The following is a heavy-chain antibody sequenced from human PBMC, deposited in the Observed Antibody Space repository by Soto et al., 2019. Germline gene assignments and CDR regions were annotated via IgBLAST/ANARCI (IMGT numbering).Heavy chain of an antibody. V-gene: IGHV3-33*01. CDR3: ARDRDYPDY. CDR1: GFTFSSYG. Sequence: SLRLSCAASGFTFSSYGMHWVRQAPGKGLEWVAVIWYNGDNKYYRESVKGRFTISRDDSKNTLYLQMNSLRAEDTAVYYCARDRDYPDYWGQGTLVTVSS. CDR2: IWYNGDNK. J-gene: IGHJ4*02. D-gene: IGHD3-10*01.